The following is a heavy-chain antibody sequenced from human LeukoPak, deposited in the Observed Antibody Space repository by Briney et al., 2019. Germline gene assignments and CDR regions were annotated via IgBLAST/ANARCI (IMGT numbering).Heavy chain of an antibody. Sequence: GGSLRLSCAASGFTFSSYAMSWVRQTPRKGLEWVSSTSGSGGSTYYADAVKGRFAISRDNSKNTLSLQMNSLRAEDTAIYYCAKVSYGVLDYWGQGTLVTVSS. CDR1: GFTFSSYA. CDR2: TSGSGGST. J-gene: IGHJ4*02. V-gene: IGHV3-23*01. CDR3: AKVSYGVLDY. D-gene: IGHD4-17*01.